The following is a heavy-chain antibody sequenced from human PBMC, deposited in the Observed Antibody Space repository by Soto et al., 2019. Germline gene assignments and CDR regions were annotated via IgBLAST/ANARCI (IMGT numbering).Heavy chain of an antibody. CDR1: GYTFTSYV. Sequence: QVQLVQSGAEVKKPGASVKVSCKASGYTFTSYVISWVRQAPGQGLEWMGWSSAYSGNTNYSQKLQGRVTMTTDTDKRTAYMELRSLSSDATTVYYCARTKGYCSGGSCYSLYYCGEGTLVTVSS. CDR2: SSAYSGNT. J-gene: IGHJ4*02. CDR3: ARTKGYCSGGSCYSLYY. D-gene: IGHD2-15*01. V-gene: IGHV1-18*04.